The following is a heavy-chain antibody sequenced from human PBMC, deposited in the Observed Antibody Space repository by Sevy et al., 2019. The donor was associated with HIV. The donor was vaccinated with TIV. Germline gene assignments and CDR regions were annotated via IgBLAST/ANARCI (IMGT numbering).Heavy chain of an antibody. J-gene: IGHJ6*02. CDR2: INPNSGGT. V-gene: IGHV1-2*06. Sequence: ASVKVSCKASGYTFTGYYMHWVRQAPGQGLEWMGRINPNSGGTNYAQKFQGRVTMTRDTSISTAYMELSRLRSDDTAVYYCARSNCGGDCYSIADYYYYGMDVWGQGTTVTVSS. D-gene: IGHD2-21*01. CDR1: GYTFTGYY. CDR3: ARSNCGGDCYSIADYYYYGMDV.